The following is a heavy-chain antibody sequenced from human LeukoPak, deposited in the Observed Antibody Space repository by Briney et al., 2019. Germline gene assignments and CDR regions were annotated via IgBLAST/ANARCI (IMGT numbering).Heavy chain of an antibody. CDR3: AKPYGDYVPSRPPNYFDY. CDR2: IYYSGST. Sequence: PSETLSLTCTVSGGSISSGGYYWSWIRQHPGKGPEWIGYIYYSGSTYYNPSPKSRVTISVDTSKNQFSLKLSSVTAADTAVYYCAKPYGDYVPSRPPNYFDYWGQGTLVTVSS. J-gene: IGHJ4*02. D-gene: IGHD4-17*01. V-gene: IGHV4-31*03. CDR1: GGSISSGGYY.